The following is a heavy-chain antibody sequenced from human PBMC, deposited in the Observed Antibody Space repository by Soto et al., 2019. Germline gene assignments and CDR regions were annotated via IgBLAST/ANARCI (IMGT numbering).Heavy chain of an antibody. CDR2: MNPNSGNT. CDR1: GYPFTSYD. Sequence: GASVKVSCKDSGYPFTSYDINWVRHATGQGLEWMGWMNPNSGNTGYAQKFQGRVTMTRNTSISTAYMELSSLRSEDTAVYYCATGGEDYDYYYGMDVWGQGTTVTVSS. J-gene: IGHJ6*02. CDR3: ATGGEDYDYYYGMDV. V-gene: IGHV1-8*01.